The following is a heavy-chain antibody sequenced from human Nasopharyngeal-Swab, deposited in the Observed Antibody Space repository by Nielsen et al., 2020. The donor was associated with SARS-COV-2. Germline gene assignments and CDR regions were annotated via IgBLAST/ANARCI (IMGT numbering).Heavy chain of an antibody. D-gene: IGHD5-12*01. V-gene: IGHV3-53*05. J-gene: IGHJ6*02. Sequence: GGSLRLSCAASGFTVSSNYMSWVRQAPGKGMEWVAVIYSGGSTYYADSVKGRFTISRDNSKNTLYLQMNSLRAEDTAVYYCAKDGLRGYSGYGHYYYYGMVVWGQGTTVSVSS. CDR1: GFTVSSNY. CDR3: AKDGLRGYSGYGHYYYYGMVV. CDR2: IYSGGST.